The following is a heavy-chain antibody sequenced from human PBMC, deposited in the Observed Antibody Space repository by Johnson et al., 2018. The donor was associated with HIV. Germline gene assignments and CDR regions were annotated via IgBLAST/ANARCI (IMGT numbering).Heavy chain of an antibody. J-gene: IGHJ3*02. V-gene: IGHV3-7*05. D-gene: IGHD3-10*01. CDR3: ARVRGSGSYYAPEAFDI. Sequence: EVQLVESGGGLVKPGGSLRLSCAASGFTFSSYWMSWVRQAPGKGLEWVANIKQDGSEKYYVDSVKGRFTISRDNAKNSLYLQMNSLRAEDTAVYYCARVRGSGSYYAPEAFDIWGQGTMVTVSS. CDR1: GFTFSSYW. CDR2: IKQDGSEK.